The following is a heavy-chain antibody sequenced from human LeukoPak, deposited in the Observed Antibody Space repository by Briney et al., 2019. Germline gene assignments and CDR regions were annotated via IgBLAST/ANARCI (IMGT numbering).Heavy chain of an antibody. Sequence: PGGSLRLSCAASGFPVSINYMSWAPKPPGKGLEWVLVIYSGGSTYYADSVKGQFTISRDNSKNTLDLQMNSLRAEDTAVYYCARVPRGYDSPWGQGTLVTVSS. CDR1: GFPVSINY. CDR3: ARVPRGYDSP. CDR2: IYSGGST. J-gene: IGHJ5*02. V-gene: IGHV3-53*01. D-gene: IGHD3-22*01.